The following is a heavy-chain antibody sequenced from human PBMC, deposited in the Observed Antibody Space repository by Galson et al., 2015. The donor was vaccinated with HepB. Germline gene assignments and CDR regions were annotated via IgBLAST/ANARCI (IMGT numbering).Heavy chain of an antibody. CDR3: ARADDYDCSDYDR. Sequence: QVQLQESDPGLVKPSETLSLTCAVSGDSITRGDYCWSWIRQPPGKGLEWIGYIYYSGSTYYNPSLYSRVTISVDTSKNQFSLKLNSVTAADTAVYYCARADDYDCSDYDRWGQGTLVTVSS. CDR2: IYYSGST. D-gene: IGHD3-22*01. J-gene: IGHJ5*02. CDR1: GDSITRGDYC. V-gene: IGHV4-30-4*07.